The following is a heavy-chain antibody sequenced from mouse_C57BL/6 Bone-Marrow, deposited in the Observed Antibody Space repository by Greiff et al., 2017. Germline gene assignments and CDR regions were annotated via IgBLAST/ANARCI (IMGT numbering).Heavy chain of an antibody. CDR3: ARGDYDVEDYYAMDY. D-gene: IGHD2-4*01. V-gene: IGHV1-69*01. CDR2: IDPSDSYT. Sequence: QVQLKQPGAELVMPGASVKLSCKASGYTFTSYWMHWVKQRPGQGLEWIGEIDPSDSYTNYNQKFKGKSTLTVDKSSSTAYMQLSSLTSEDSAVYYCARGDYDVEDYYAMDYWGQGTSVTVSS. CDR1: GYTFTSYW. J-gene: IGHJ4*01.